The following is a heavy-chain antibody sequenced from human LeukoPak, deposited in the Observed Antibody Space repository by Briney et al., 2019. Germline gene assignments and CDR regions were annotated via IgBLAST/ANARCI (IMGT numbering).Heavy chain of an antibody. CDR1: GFTFSTYF. CDR2: ISGSGGST. CDR3: AKPYYYDNTGYVFDC. J-gene: IGHJ4*02. D-gene: IGHD3-22*01. Sequence: GGSLRLSCAASGFTFSTYFMSWVRQAPGAGLEWVSSISGSGGSTYYADSVKGRFTISRDSSKNTVYLEMNSLRAEDTAVYYCAKPYYYDNTGYVFDCWGQGTLVTISS. V-gene: IGHV3-23*01.